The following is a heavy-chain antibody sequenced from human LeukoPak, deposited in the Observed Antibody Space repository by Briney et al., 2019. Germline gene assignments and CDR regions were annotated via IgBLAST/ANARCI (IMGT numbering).Heavy chain of an antibody. D-gene: IGHD1/OR15-1a*01. Sequence: GGSLRLSCTTSGFNFRAYWMGWVRQAPGKGLEWVSGISGTGGNTYYADSVKGRFTISRDNSKNMLYLQMNTLTAEDTAIYFCAKDFEFKWQQPSDHWGQGTPVTVSS. CDR2: ISGTGGNT. CDR3: AKDFEFKWQQPSDH. CDR1: GFNFRAYW. V-gene: IGHV3-23*01. J-gene: IGHJ4*02.